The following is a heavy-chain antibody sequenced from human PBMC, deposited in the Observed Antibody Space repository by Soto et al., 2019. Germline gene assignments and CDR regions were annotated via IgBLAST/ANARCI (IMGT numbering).Heavy chain of an antibody. CDR1: GSTFSNAW. D-gene: IGHD3-16*02. Sequence: EVQLVASGGDLVKPGGSLTLSCAASGSTFSNAWMSWVRQAPGKGLEWDGRIKSKTDGGTTDYAAPVKGRFTISRDDSKNMLYLYMSSLKTEDTAMYYCSTYDYIWGSDRYRCAYWGQGALVTVSS. CDR3: STYDYIWGSDRYRCAY. V-gene: IGHV3-15*01. J-gene: IGHJ4*02. CDR2: IKSKTDGGTT.